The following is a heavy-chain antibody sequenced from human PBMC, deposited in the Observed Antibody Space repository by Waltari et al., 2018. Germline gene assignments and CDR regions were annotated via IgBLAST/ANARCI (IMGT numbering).Heavy chain of an antibody. D-gene: IGHD1-26*01. CDR2: FDPEDGET. CDR1: GYTLTELS. Sequence: QVQLVQSGAEVKKPGASVKVSCKVSGYTLTELSMPWVRQAPGKGLEWVGGFDPEDGETIYAQKLQGRVTMTEDTSTDTAYMELSSLRSEDTAVYYCATYSGSTSRYYYYGMDVWGQGTTVTVS. J-gene: IGHJ6*02. CDR3: ATYSGSTSRYYYYGMDV. V-gene: IGHV1-24*01.